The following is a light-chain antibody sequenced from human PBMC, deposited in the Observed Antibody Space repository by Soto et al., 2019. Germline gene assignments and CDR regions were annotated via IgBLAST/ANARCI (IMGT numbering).Light chain of an antibody. Sequence: IVMTQYPATLSVSPCEIATLSCSSSQSISTNLAWYQQKPCQAPRLLIYDASTRAAGIPARFSGSGSGTEFTLTISSLQSEDFAVYYCQQYNNWPPITFGQGTRLEIK. CDR2: DAS. J-gene: IGKJ5*01. V-gene: IGKV3-15*01. CDR3: QQYNNWPPIT. CDR1: QSISTN.